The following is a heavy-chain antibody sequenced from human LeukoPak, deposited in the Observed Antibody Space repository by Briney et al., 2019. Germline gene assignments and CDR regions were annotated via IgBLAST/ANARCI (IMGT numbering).Heavy chain of an antibody. J-gene: IGHJ4*02. V-gene: IGHV4-30-4*08. CDR1: GGSISSGGYY. CDR2: IYYSGST. Sequence: SQTLSLTCTVSGGSISSGGYYWSWIRQHPGKGLEWIGYIYYSGSTYYNPSLKSRVTISVDTSKNQFSLKLSSVTAADTAVYYCARVGNYYDSSGYYYASQYFDYWGQGTLVTVSS. CDR3: ARVGNYYDSSGYYYASQYFDY. D-gene: IGHD3-22*01.